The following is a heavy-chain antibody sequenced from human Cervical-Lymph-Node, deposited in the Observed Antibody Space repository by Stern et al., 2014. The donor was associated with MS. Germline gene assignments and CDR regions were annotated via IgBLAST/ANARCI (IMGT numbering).Heavy chain of an antibody. CDR2: IYYSGST. J-gene: IGHJ4*02. V-gene: IGHV4-59*01. CDR1: GGSISRYS. D-gene: IGHD6-19*01. CDR3: ARGVAVAGPFDY. Sequence: MQLVESGPGLVKPSETLSLTCTVSGGSISRYSWSWIRQPPGKGLEWIGYIYYSGSTNYNPSLKSRVTISVDTSKNQFSLKLSSVTAADTAVYYCARGVAVAGPFDYWGQGTLVTVSS.